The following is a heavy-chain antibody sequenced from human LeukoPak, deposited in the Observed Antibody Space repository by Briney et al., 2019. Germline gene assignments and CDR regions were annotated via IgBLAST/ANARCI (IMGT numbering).Heavy chain of an antibody. CDR3: ARGTGDSSGYYYVY. CDR1: GGTFSSYA. Sequence: SVKVSCKASGGTFSSYAISWVRQAPGQGPEWMGGIIPIFGRANYAQKFQGRVTITADESTSTAYMELGSLRSEDTAVYYCARGTGDSSGYYYVYWGQGTLVTVSS. CDR2: IIPIFGRA. D-gene: IGHD3-22*01. J-gene: IGHJ4*02. V-gene: IGHV1-69*01.